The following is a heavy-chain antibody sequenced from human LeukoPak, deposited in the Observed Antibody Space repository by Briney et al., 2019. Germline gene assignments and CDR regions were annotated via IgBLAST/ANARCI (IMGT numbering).Heavy chain of an antibody. CDR1: GFTFSNYA. Sequence: PGGSLRLSCAASGFTFSNYAMRWVRPAPGQGLEWVSSISGSGSSTSYADSGTVWFTISRDKSKNTLYLQMNSLRAEDTAIYYCSRITMIPHSWGQGTLVTVSS. CDR3: SRITMIPHS. D-gene: IGHD3-22*01. J-gene: IGHJ4*02. CDR2: ISGSGSST. V-gene: IGHV3-23*01.